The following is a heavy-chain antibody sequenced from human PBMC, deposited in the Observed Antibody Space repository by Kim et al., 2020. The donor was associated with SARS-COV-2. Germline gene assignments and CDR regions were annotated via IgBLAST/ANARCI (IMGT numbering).Heavy chain of an antibody. V-gene: IGHV1-46*01. CDR1: GYTFTSYY. Sequence: ASVKVSCKASGYTFTSYYMHWVRQAPGQGLEWMGIINPSGGSTSYAQKFQGRVTMTRDTSTSTVYMELSSLRSEDTSVYYCARGFIAGIAAAGTYFQHWGQGTLVTVSS. J-gene: IGHJ1*01. CDR2: INPSGGST. D-gene: IGHD6-13*01. CDR3: ARGFIAGIAAAGTYFQH.